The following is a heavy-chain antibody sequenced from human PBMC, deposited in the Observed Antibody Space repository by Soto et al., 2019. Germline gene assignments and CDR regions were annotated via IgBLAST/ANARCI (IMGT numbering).Heavy chain of an antibody. CDR1: GYTFTSYD. V-gene: IGHV1-8*01. Sequence: ASVKVSCKASGYTFTSYDINWVRQATGQGLEWVGWMNPNSGNTGYAQKFQGRVTMTRNTSISTAYIELSSLRAEDTAVYYCARDLVRYFDWFPVGYYWGQGTLVTVSS. CDR2: MNPNSGNT. J-gene: IGHJ4*02. D-gene: IGHD3-9*01. CDR3: ARDLVRYFDWFPVGYY.